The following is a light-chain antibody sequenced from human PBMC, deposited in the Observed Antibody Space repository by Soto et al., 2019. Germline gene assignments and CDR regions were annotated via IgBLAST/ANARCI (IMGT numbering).Light chain of an antibody. J-gene: IGKJ1*01. V-gene: IGKV3-15*01. CDR1: QSVSVD. CDR3: QQRSNWPWT. Sequence: EIVMTQSPATLSVSPGERVTLSCRASQSVSVDLAWYQQRPGQAPRLLIYGASTRATGIPVRFSGSGSGTEFSLTISSLQSEDFAFYYCQQRSNWPWTFGQGTKVDIK. CDR2: GAS.